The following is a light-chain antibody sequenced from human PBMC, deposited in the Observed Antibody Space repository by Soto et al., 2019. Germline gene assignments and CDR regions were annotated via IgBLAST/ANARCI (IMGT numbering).Light chain of an antibody. CDR2: DAY. CDR3: KQRSNWRIT. J-gene: IGKJ5*01. Sequence: EIVLTQSPATLSLSPGERATLSCRASQSVNNYLAWYQQKPGQAPRLLIYDAYNRATGIPARFSGSGSGTDFTLTISSLEPEDFAVYYCKQRSNWRITFGQGTRLEIK. CDR1: QSVNNY. V-gene: IGKV3-11*01.